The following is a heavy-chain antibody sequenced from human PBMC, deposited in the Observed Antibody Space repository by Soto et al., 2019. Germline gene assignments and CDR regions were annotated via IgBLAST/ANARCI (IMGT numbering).Heavy chain of an antibody. Sequence: GGSLRLSCAASGFTFSSYAMHWVRQAPGKGLEWVAVISYDGSNKYYADSVKGRFTISRDNSKNTLYLQMNSLRAEDTAVYYCARGWDGDPTLDYWGQGTLVTVSS. CDR2: ISYDGSNK. D-gene: IGHD7-27*01. V-gene: IGHV3-30*04. CDR1: GFTFSSYA. J-gene: IGHJ4*02. CDR3: ARGWDGDPTLDY.